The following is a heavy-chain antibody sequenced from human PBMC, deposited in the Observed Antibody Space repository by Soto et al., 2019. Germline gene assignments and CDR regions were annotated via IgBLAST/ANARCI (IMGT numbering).Heavy chain of an antibody. D-gene: IGHD3-22*01. CDR1: GFTFSSYA. J-gene: IGHJ4*02. CDR2: ISGSGGST. Sequence: EVQLLESGGGLVQPGGSLRLSCAASGFTFSSYAMSWVRQAPGKGLEWVSAISGSGGSTYYADSVKGRFTISRDNSKNTLYLQMNSLRAEDTAVHYCAKARADYYDRSGYPVDYWGQGTLVTVSS. CDR3: AKARADYYDRSGYPVDY. V-gene: IGHV3-23*01.